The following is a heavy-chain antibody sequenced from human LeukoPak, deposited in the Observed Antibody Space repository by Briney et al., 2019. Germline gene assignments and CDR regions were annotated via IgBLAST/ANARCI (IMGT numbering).Heavy chain of an antibody. CDR1: GFTFSDYW. CDR2: IGVSGNT. Sequence: PGGSLRLSCAASGFTFSDYWMTWVRQAPGKGLEWVSVIGVSGNTFYADSVKGRFTISRDNSKNTLYLQMNSLRAEDTAVYYCAKRDSSGYYYFDSWGQGILVTVSS. CDR3: AKRDSSGYYYFDS. D-gene: IGHD3-22*01. J-gene: IGHJ4*02. V-gene: IGHV3-23*01.